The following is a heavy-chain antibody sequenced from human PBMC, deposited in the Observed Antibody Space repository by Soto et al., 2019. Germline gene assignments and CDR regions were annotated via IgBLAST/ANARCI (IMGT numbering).Heavy chain of an antibody. CDR2: ISSSSSTI. CDR3: ARDVVYESSGYAANFDC. J-gene: IGHJ4*02. D-gene: IGHD3-22*01. CDR1: GFTFSSYS. Sequence: EVQLVESGGGLVQPGGSLRLSCAASGFTFSSYSMNWVRQAPGKGLEWVSYISSSSSTIYYADSVKGRFTISRDNAKNSMYLQMNSLRVEDTAVYYCARDVVYESSGYAANFDCWGQGTLVTVSS. V-gene: IGHV3-48*01.